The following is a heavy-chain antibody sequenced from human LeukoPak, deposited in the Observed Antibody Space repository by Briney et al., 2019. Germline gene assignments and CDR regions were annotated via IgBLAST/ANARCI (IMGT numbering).Heavy chain of an antibody. CDR3: PRRRRRRFGDYHFDS. Sequence: SETLSLTCTVSGVSFSSYYWRWIRQPPGKGLEWSGYISYSGSTNYKPSLRSGLTMSVDTSTNQFSLNLNSMTASDTAVYYCPRRRRRRFGDYHFDSPGPATPVTVSS. J-gene: IGHJ4*02. D-gene: IGHD4-17*01. V-gene: IGHV4-59*08. CDR1: GVSFSSYY. CDR2: ISYSGST.